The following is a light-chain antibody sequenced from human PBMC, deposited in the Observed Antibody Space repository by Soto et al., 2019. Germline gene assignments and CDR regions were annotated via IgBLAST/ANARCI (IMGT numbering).Light chain of an antibody. V-gene: IGLV2-14*01. CDR3: SSYTTTNTYV. J-gene: IGLJ1*01. CDR2: EVS. CDR1: SSDVGNYNY. Sequence: QSALTQPASVSGSPGQSITISCTGTSSDVGNYNYVSWYQQHPGKAPKLMIYEVSNRSSGVSNRFSGTKSGNTASLTISGLQGEDEADYYCSSYTTTNTYVFGTGTKLTVL.